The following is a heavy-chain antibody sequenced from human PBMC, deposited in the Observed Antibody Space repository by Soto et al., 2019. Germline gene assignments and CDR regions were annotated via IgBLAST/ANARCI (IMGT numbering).Heavy chain of an antibody. Sequence: GESLTISCNGSGYYFPSYWIGWVRQMPGKGLEWMGIFYPGDSDTRYSPSFQGQVTISADRSISTAYLQWSSLKPSDTAMYYCARQGNGAEGFDYWGQGTLVTVSS. CDR3: ARQGNGAEGFDY. CDR1: GYYFPSYW. J-gene: IGHJ4*02. D-gene: IGHD4-17*01. V-gene: IGHV5-51*01. CDR2: FYPGDSDT.